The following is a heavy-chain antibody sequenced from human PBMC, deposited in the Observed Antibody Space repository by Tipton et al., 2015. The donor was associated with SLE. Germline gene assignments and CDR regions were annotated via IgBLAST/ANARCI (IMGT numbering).Heavy chain of an antibody. Sequence: QVQLVQSGGGVVKPGGSLRLSCAASGFTFSDYYMSWIRQPPGKGLEWIASISSSGSTDHNPSLRSRVSISLDTSKNQFSLRLSSVTVADTAIYFCARASNTRAFDTWGQGKLVTVSS. D-gene: IGHD4/OR15-4a*01. J-gene: IGHJ3*02. CDR3: ARASNTRAFDT. V-gene: IGHV4-59*01. CDR1: GFTFSDYY. CDR2: ISSSGST.